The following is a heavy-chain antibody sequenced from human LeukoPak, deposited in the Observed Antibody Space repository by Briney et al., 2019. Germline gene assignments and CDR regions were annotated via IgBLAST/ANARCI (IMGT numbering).Heavy chain of an antibody. CDR2: INHSGST. D-gene: IGHD3-10*01. CDR3: ARGDLWFGEYAFDI. J-gene: IGHJ3*02. CDR1: GGSFSGYY. V-gene: IGHV4-34*01. Sequence: SETLSLTCAVYGGSFSGYYWSWIRQPPGKGLEWIGEINHSGSTNYNPSLKSRVTISVDTSKNQFSLKLSSVTAADTAVYYCARGDLWFGEYAFDIWGQGTMVTVSS.